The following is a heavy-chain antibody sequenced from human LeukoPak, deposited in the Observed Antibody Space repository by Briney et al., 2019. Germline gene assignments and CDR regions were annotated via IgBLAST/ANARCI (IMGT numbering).Heavy chain of an antibody. CDR2: ISGSGGST. D-gene: IGHD3-22*01. CDR3: AKDVYDSSGYDWFDP. V-gene: IGHV3-23*01. CDR1: GFTFSSYA. Sequence: GGSLRLSCAASGFTFSSYAMSWVRQAPGKGLEWVSAISGSGGSTYYADSVKGRFTISRDNPKNTLYLQMNSLRAEDTAVYYCAKDVYDSSGYDWFDPWGQGTLVTVSS. J-gene: IGHJ5*02.